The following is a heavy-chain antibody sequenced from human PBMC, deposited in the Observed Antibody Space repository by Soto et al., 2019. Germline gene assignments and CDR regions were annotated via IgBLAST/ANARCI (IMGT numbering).Heavy chain of an antibody. J-gene: IGHJ4*02. Sequence: QVQLVQCGAEVKKPGSSVKVSCKASGDTFSSYAINWVRQAPGQGLEWMGGIIPMFGTANYVQKFKGRVTITAGESTSTVYMELSSLRSEDTAVYYCARVGPAHYYDSSGYYSPLDYWGQGTLVTVSS. V-gene: IGHV1-69*01. CDR1: GDTFSSYA. D-gene: IGHD3-22*01. CDR2: IIPMFGTA. CDR3: ARVGPAHYYDSSGYYSPLDY.